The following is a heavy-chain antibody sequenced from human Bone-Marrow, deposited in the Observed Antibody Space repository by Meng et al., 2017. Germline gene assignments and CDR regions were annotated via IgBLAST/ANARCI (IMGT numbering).Heavy chain of an antibody. D-gene: IGHD3-16*02. CDR1: GGSISSGGYY. J-gene: IGHJ4*02. CDR2: IYYSGST. Sequence: SETLSLTCTVSGGSISSGGYYWSWIRQHPGKGLEWIGYIYYSGSTYYNPSLKSRVTISVDTSKNQFSLKLSSVTAADTAVYYCARGFSGIMSYVWGSYRGSTVFDYWGQGTLVTVSS. V-gene: IGHV4-31*03. CDR3: ARGFSGIMSYVWGSYRGSTVFDY.